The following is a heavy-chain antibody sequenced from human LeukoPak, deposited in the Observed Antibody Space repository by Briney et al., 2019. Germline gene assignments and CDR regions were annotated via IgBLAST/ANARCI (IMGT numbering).Heavy chain of an antibody. CDR3: ARDRGRYYMDV. V-gene: IGHV3-13*01. D-gene: IGHD6-25*01. CDR1: GASISSSY. Sequence: PSETLSLTCTVSGASISSSYWSWIRQPPGKGLEWVSGIGTAGDIYYPGSVKGRFTISRESAKNSLYLQMNSLRAGDTAVYYCARDRGRYYMDVWGKGTTVTISS. J-gene: IGHJ6*03. CDR2: IGTAGDI.